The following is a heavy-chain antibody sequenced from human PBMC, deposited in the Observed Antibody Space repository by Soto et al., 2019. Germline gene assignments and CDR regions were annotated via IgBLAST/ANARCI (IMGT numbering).Heavy chain of an antibody. CDR3: ARHSDPVMRYYYYCGMDV. CDR2: IYPGDSDT. CDR1: GYSSTSYW. D-gene: IGHD2-8*01. J-gene: IGHJ6*02. Sequence: SLKISCKGSGYSSTSYWIGWVRQMPGKGLEWMGIIYPGDSDTRYSPSFQGQVTISADKSISTAYLQWSSLKASDTAMYYCARHSDPVMRYYYYCGMDVWGQGTTVTVSS. V-gene: IGHV5-51*01.